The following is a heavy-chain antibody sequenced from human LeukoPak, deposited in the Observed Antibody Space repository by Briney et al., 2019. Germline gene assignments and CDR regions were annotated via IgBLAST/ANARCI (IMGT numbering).Heavy chain of an antibody. Sequence: GSSVKVSCKASGGTFSSYAISWVRQAPGQGLEWMGGIIPIFGTANYAQKFQGRVTITTDESTSTAYMELSSLRSEDTAVYYCARHSINDGILTGYSAEYFQHWGQGTLVTVSS. J-gene: IGHJ1*01. CDR2: IIPIFGTA. CDR3: ARHSINDGILTGYSAEYFQH. V-gene: IGHV1-69*05. CDR1: GGTFSSYA. D-gene: IGHD3-9*01.